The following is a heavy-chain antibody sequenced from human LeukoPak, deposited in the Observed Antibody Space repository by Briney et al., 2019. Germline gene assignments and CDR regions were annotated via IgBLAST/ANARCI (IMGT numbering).Heavy chain of an antibody. CDR3: ARAAFYSEYYFDS. Sequence: SETLSLTCTVSGGSISNYYWSWIRQPPGKGLEWIGYLYYRGSTYYNSSLKSRITISVDTSKNQFSLKLSSVIAADTAVYYCARAAFYSEYYFDSWGQGTLVTVSS. CDR2: LYYRGST. J-gene: IGHJ4*02. CDR1: GGSISNYY. V-gene: IGHV4-30-4*01. D-gene: IGHD6-13*01.